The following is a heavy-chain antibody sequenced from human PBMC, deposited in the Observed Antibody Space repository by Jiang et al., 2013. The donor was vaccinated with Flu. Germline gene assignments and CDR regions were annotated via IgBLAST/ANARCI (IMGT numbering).Heavy chain of an antibody. J-gene: IGHJ3*02. CDR3: ARGLSMNSGYYYIDDAFDI. CDR2: MYTSGNT. V-gene: IGHV4-4*07. D-gene: IGHD3-22*01. CDR1: GDSISSYY. Sequence: VQLVESGPGLVKPSETLSLTCTVSGDSISSYYWTWVRQPAGEGLEWIGRMYTSGNTDYNPSLKSRVTMSVDTSKNQASLKLRSVTAADTAVYYCARGLSMNSGYYYIDDAFDIWGQGTMVTVSS.